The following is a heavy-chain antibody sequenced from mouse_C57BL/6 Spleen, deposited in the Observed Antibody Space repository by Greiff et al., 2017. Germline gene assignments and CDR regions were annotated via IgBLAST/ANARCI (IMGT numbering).Heavy chain of an antibody. CDR1: GFTFSDAW. CDR3: TRDYGNYGGYFDY. V-gene: IGHV6-6*01. D-gene: IGHD2-1*01. J-gene: IGHJ2*01. Sequence: EVQVVESGGGLVQPGGSMKLSCAASGFTFSDAWMDWVRQSPEKGLEWVAEIRNKANNHATYYAESVKGRFTISRDDSKSSVYLQMNSLRAEDTGIYYCTRDYGNYGGYFDYWGQGTTLTVSS. CDR2: IRNKANNHAT.